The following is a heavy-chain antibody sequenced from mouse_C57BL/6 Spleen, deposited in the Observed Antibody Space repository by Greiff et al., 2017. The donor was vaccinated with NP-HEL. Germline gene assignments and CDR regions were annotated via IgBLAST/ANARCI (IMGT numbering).Heavy chain of an antibody. V-gene: IGHV14-4*01. Sequence: EVQLQQSGAELVRPGASVKLSCTASGFNIKDDYMHWVKQRPEQGLEWIGWIDPENGDTEYASKFQGKATITADTSSNTAYLQLSSLTSEDTAVYYCTYYYGSSSFAYWGQGTLVTVSA. J-gene: IGHJ3*01. D-gene: IGHD1-1*01. CDR2: IDPENGDT. CDR1: GFNIKDDY. CDR3: TYYYGSSSFAY.